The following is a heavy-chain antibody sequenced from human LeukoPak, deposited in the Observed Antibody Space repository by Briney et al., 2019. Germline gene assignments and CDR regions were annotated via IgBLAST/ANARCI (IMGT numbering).Heavy chain of an antibody. CDR1: GGSISSSSYY. D-gene: IGHD6-13*01. V-gene: IGHV4-39*01. CDR3: ARPTPPAIAAAGILH. Sequence: SETLSLTCTVSGGSISSSSYYWGWIRQPPGKGLEWIGRIYYSGSTYYNPSLKSRVTISVDRTKNQFSLKLSSVTAADTAVYYCARPTPPAIAAAGILHWGQGTLVTVSS. CDR2: IYYSGST. J-gene: IGHJ1*01.